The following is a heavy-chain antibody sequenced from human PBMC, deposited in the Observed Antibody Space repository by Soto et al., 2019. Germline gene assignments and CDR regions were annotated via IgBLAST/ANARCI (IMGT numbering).Heavy chain of an antibody. D-gene: IGHD4-17*01. CDR1: GDSISTSSW. V-gene: IGHV4-4*02. J-gene: IGHJ4*02. CDR2: IYHSGSA. Sequence: QMQLQESGPGLVKPSGTLSLTCAVSGDSISTSSWWSWVRQSPGKGLEWMAEIYHSGSANSNPSLKSRVTISVDKSKIQFSLKLTSMTAADTAVYYCASKTYGGMFDYWGQGILVTVSS. CDR3: ASKTYGGMFDY.